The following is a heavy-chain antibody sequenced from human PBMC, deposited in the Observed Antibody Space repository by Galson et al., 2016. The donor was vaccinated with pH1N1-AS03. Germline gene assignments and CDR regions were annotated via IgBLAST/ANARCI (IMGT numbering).Heavy chain of an antibody. D-gene: IGHD3-3*01. J-gene: IGHJ4*02. CDR1: GFVFSTSA. CDR2: IRYDESIK. Sequence: SLRLSCAASGFVFSTSAIHWVRQSPGKGLEWVAFIRYDESIKNYGDSVKGRFSISRDNPTNTEYLEMNTLRPEDTAVYYCVKGGGYSHGFLEYYFDSWGQGTLVTVSS. CDR3: VKGGGYSHGFLEYYFDS. V-gene: IGHV3-30*02.